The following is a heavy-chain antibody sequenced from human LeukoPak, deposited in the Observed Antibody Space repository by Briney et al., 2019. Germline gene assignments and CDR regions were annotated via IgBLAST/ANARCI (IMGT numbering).Heavy chain of an antibody. CDR3: ARDCSGGSCQDAFDI. D-gene: IGHD2-15*01. V-gene: IGHV3-21*01. CDR2: ISSSSSYI. Sequence: PRGSLRLSCAASGFTFSSYSMNWVRQAPGKGLEWVSSISSSSSYIYYADSVKGRFTISRDNAKNSLYLQMNSLRAEDTAVYYCARDCSGGSCQDAFDIWGQGTMVTVSS. CDR1: GFTFSSYS. J-gene: IGHJ3*02.